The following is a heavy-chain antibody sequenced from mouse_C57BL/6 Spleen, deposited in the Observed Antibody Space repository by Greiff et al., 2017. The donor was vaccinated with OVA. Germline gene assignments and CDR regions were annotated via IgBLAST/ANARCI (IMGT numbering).Heavy chain of an antibody. Sequence: EVHLVESGGGLVQPGGSLSLSCAASGFTFTDYYMSWVRQPPGKALEWLGFIRNKANGYTTEYSASVKGRFTISRDNSQSILYLQMNALRAEDSATYYCARYAYGFSYWYFDVWGTGTTVTVSS. V-gene: IGHV7-3*01. J-gene: IGHJ1*03. D-gene: IGHD1-1*01. CDR2: IRNKANGYTT. CDR3: ARYAYGFSYWYFDV. CDR1: GFTFTDYY.